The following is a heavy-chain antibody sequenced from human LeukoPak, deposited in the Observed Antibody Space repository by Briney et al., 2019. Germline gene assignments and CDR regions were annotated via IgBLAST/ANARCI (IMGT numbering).Heavy chain of an antibody. J-gene: IGHJ4*02. D-gene: IGHD6-25*01. CDR2: ISSNGGST. CDR3: TKRPFSGYFEY. CDR1: GFTFSSYA. V-gene: IGHV3-64*01. Sequence: PGGSLRLSCAASGFTFSSYAMHWVRQAPGKGLEYVSAISSNGGSTYYANSVKGRFTISRDTSKNMLYLQMTSLRAEDTAVYYCTKRPFSGYFEYWGQGTLVTVSS.